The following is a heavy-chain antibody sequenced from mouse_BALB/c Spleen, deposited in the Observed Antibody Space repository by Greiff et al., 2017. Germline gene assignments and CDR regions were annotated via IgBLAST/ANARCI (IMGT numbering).Heavy chain of an antibody. CDR3: ASVNYGAWFAY. D-gene: IGHD1-1*01. Sequence: EVKLVESGGGLVQPGGSLRLSCATSGFTFTDYYMSWVRQPPGKALEWLGFIRNKANGYTTAYSASVKGRFTISSNNSQSILYLLMNTLRAEDSATYYCASVNYGAWFAYWGQGTLVTVSA. CDR1: GFTFTDYY. J-gene: IGHJ3*01. V-gene: IGHV7-3*02. CDR2: IRNKANGYTT.